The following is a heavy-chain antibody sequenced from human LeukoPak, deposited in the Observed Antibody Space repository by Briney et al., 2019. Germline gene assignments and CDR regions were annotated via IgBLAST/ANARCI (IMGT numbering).Heavy chain of an antibody. D-gene: IGHD6-19*01. V-gene: IGHV3-48*04. CDR1: GFTFSSYG. CDR3: ARDRSEYSSGWEHDY. CDR2: ISSSGSTI. J-gene: IGHJ4*02. Sequence: GGSLRLSCAASGFTFSSYGMSWVRQAPGQGLEWVSYISSSGSTIYYADSVKGRFTISRDNAKNSLYLQMNSLRAEDTAVYYCARDRSEYSSGWEHDYWGQGTLVTVSS.